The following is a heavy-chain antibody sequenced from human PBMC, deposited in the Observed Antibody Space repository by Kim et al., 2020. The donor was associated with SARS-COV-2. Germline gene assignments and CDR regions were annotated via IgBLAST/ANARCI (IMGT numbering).Heavy chain of an antibody. J-gene: IGHJ6*02. V-gene: IGHV3-11*05. D-gene: IGHD6-13*01. Sequence: DSVKGRFTISRDNAKNSLYLQMNSRRDEDTALYYCARDDSSSLYPLYGMDVWGQGTTVTVSS. CDR3: ARDDSSSLYPLYGMDV.